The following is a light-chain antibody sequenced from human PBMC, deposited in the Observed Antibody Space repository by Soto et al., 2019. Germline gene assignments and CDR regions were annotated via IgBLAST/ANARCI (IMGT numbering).Light chain of an antibody. CDR2: NNN. CDR1: SSNIGAGYD. CDR3: QSYDSGVTGGVL. J-gene: IGLJ2*01. V-gene: IGLV1-40*01. Sequence: QSVLTQPPSVSGAPGQRITISCTGSSSNIGAGYDVHWYQQLPGTAPKLIIFNNNNRPSGVPDRFSGSKSGASASLAITGLQAEDEADYYGQSYDSGVTGGVLFGGGTKLTVL.